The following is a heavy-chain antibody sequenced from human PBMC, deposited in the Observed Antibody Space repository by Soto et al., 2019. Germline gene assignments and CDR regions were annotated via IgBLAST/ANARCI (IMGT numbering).Heavy chain of an antibody. Sequence: VQLQGSGPGLLKPSQTLSLTCTVSGASVNTGDYYWSYIRQPPGKGLEWLGYIFYSGDTYYNPSLTSRATISLHTSRNQFSLTLTSVTDADTALYYCVGTGTTDDFWGQGPLVTVSS. D-gene: IGHD1-7*01. J-gene: IGHJ1*01. CDR2: IFYSGDT. V-gene: IGHV4-30-4*01. CDR1: GASVNTGDYY. CDR3: VGTGTTDDF.